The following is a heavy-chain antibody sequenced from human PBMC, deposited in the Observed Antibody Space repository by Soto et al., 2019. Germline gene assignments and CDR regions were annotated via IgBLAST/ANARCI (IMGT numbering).Heavy chain of an antibody. V-gene: IGHV6-1*01. CDR2: TYYRSKWYN. CDR1: GDSVSSDSAA. J-gene: IGHJ6*02. CDR3: ASDSMDIVAVTAAIRGRMDV. Sequence: SQTLSLTCAVSGDSVSSDSAAWNWIRQSPSRGLEWLGRTYYRSKWYNDYAVSVKSRITINPDTSKNQFSLQLNSVTPEDTAVYYCASDSMDIVAVTAAIRGRMDVWGQGTLVTVSS. D-gene: IGHD2-2*02.